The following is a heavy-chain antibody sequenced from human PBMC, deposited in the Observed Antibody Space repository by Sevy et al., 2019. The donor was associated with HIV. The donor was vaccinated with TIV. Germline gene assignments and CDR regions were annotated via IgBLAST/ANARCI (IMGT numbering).Heavy chain of an antibody. J-gene: IGHJ3*02. CDR1: GYTFTSYY. V-gene: IGHV1-46*03. CDR2: INPSGGST. Sequence: ASVKVSCKASGYTFTSYYMHWVRQAPGQGLEWMGIINPSGGSTSYAQKFQGRVTMTRDTSTSTVYMELSSLRSEDTAVYYCGRDYDFWSGYYSLVEGANAFDIWGQGTMVTVSS. D-gene: IGHD3-3*01. CDR3: GRDYDFWSGYYSLVEGANAFDI.